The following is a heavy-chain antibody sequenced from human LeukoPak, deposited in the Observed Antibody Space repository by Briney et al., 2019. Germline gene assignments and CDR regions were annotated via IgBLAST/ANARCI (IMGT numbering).Heavy chain of an antibody. D-gene: IGHD3-3*01. J-gene: IGHJ4*02. Sequence: ASVKVSCKASGYTFTSYGISWVRQAPGQGLEWMGWISAYNRNTNYAQKLQGRVTMTTDTSTSTAYMELRSLRSDDTAVYYCARPHYDFWSGYLDYWGQGTLVTVSS. CDR1: GYTFTSYG. CDR2: ISAYNRNT. V-gene: IGHV1-18*01. CDR3: ARPHYDFWSGYLDY.